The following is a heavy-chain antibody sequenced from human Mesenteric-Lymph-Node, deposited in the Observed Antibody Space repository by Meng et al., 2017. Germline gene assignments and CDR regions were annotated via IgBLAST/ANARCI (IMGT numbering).Heavy chain of an antibody. Sequence: VRLRGTGLALVTPSETLPLTCAVYGDSITNHNWWAWVRQPPGKGLEWIGEIYHSGRTNYNPSVKSRVSMSVDKSQNHFSLRLSSVTAADTAVYYCTTLYGDSISWGQGTLVTVSS. V-gene: IGHV4-4*02. J-gene: IGHJ4*02. CDR1: GDSITNHNW. CDR3: TTLYGDSIS. D-gene: IGHD4-17*01. CDR2: IYHSGRT.